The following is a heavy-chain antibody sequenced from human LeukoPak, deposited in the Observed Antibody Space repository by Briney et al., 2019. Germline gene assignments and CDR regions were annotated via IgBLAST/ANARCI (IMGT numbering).Heavy chain of an antibody. CDR3: TPLRWFWSGYWAFDI. Sequence: VGSLRLSCAASGFTFSSFWMTWVRQAPGKGLEWVGRIKSKTDGGTTDYAAPVKGRFTISRDDSKNTLYLQMNSLKTEDTAVYYCTPLRWFWSGYWAFDIWGQGTMVTVSS. D-gene: IGHD3-3*01. J-gene: IGHJ3*02. V-gene: IGHV3-15*01. CDR1: GFTFSSFW. CDR2: IKSKTDGGTT.